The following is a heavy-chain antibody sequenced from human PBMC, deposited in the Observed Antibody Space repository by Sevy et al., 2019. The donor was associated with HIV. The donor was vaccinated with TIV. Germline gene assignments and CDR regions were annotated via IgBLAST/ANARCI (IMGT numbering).Heavy chain of an antibody. CDR1: GFIFSSFE. Sequence: GGSLRLSCAASGFIFSSFEMNWVRQAPGKGLEWVSSISTSGSNRYYADSVKGRVTISRDNAKNSLYLQMNSLRAEDTAVYYCARGYCTNGVCYYYYYGMDVWGQGTTVTVSS. CDR2: ISTSGSNR. D-gene: IGHD2-8*01. V-gene: IGHV3-48*03. CDR3: ARGYCTNGVCYYYYYGMDV. J-gene: IGHJ6*02.